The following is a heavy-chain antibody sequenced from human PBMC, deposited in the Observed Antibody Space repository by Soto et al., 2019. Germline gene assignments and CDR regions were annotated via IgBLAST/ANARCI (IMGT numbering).Heavy chain of an antibody. Sequence: EMQLVESGGGLVHPGGSLRLSCVVSGFTFSTTWMHWVRQAPGKGLVWVSRIDADDSSATYADSVKGRFTISRDNSKNTLYLQMNSLRPEDTAVYYCARDYYYSVDVWGQGTSVTVSS. J-gene: IGHJ6*02. CDR2: IDADDSSA. V-gene: IGHV3-74*03. D-gene: IGHD3-10*01. CDR3: ARDYYYSVDV. CDR1: GFTFSTTW.